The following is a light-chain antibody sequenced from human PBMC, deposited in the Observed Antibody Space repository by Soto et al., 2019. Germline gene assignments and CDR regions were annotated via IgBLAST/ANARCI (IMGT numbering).Light chain of an antibody. J-gene: IGLJ1*01. V-gene: IGLV2-14*03. Sequence: SVLTQPASVSGSPGQSITISCTGTSSDVGGYNFVSWYQQHPGKAPKLMIYEVTSRPSGVSNRFSGSKSGNTASLTISGLQAEEEADYYCNSYTTISTLVFGTGTKVTVL. CDR3: NSYTTISTLV. CDR2: EVT. CDR1: SSDVGGYNF.